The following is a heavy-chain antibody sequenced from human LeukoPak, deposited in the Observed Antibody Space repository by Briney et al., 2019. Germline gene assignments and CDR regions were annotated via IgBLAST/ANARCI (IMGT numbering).Heavy chain of an antibody. Sequence: GGSLRLSCAASGFTFDDYAMHWVRQAPGKGLEWVSGISWNSGSKGYADSVKGRFIISRDKAKNSLYLQMNSLRAEDTAVYYCARAPGYSSSCKDYWGQGTLVTVSS. V-gene: IGHV3-9*01. CDR3: ARAPGYSSSCKDY. J-gene: IGHJ4*02. CDR2: ISWNSGSK. D-gene: IGHD6-13*01. CDR1: GFTFDDYA.